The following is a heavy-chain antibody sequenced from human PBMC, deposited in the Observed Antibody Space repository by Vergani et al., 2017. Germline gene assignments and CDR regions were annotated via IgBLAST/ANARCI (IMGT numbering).Heavy chain of an antibody. CDR1: GFTFGDYD. V-gene: IGHV3-20*04. Sequence: EVQLVESGGGVVRPGGSLRLSCAASGFTFGDYDMNWVRQAPGKGLEWVSRVKWNGDSSVYADSVKGRFTIYRDNAKNSLYRQMTSLRAEDTAFYYCARRGSGNTYYFDYWGQGALVTVSS. J-gene: IGHJ4*02. CDR2: VKWNGDSS. CDR3: ARRGSGNTYYFDY. D-gene: IGHD3-10*01.